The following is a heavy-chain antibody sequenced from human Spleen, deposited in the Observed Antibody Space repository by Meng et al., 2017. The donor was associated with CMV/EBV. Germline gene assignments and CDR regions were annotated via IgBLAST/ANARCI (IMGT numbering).Heavy chain of an antibody. Sequence: SCAASGFTFSSYAMSWVRQAPGKGLEWVSSISDGGGTTYHADSVEGRFSISRDNSNNTLYLQVNSLRAEDTAVYYCAKDWPRNWFDPWGQGTLVTVSS. CDR2: ISDGGGTT. CDR3: AKDWPRNWFDP. CDR1: GFTFSSYA. V-gene: IGHV3-23*01. J-gene: IGHJ5*02.